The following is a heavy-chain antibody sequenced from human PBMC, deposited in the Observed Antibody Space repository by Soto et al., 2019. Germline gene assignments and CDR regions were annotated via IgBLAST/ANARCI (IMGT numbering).Heavy chain of an antibody. CDR2: IYSGGST. J-gene: IGHJ1*01. Sequence: EVQLVESGGGLIQPGGSLRLSCAASGFTVSSNYMSWVRQASGKGLEWVSVIYSGGSTYYADSVKGRFTISSDNSKYTLYIQMNSLRAEDTVVYYCERDRVDSGYPEYSQHWGQRTLVTVSS. V-gene: IGHV3-53*01. CDR1: GFTVSSNY. CDR3: ERDRVDSGYPEYSQH. D-gene: IGHD3-22*01.